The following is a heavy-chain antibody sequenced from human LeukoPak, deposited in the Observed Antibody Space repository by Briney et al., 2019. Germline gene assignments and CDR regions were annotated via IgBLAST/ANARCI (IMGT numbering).Heavy chain of an antibody. V-gene: IGHV3-7*03. CDR1: GFTFGDTW. Sequence: GGSLRLSCAASGFTFGDTWMNWVRQVPGQGLERVANIKQDGSEKFYVASVKARFTISRDNGKSSLYLQMNSLRAEDTALYYCATSYDMGWLIGYWGQGTLVTVSS. CDR2: IKQDGSEK. J-gene: IGHJ4*02. D-gene: IGHD3/OR15-3a*01. CDR3: ATSYDMGWLIGY.